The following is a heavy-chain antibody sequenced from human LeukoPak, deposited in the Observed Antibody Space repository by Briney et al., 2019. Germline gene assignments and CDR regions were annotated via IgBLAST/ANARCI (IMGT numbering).Heavy chain of an antibody. J-gene: IGHJ5*02. V-gene: IGHV1-2*02. D-gene: IGHD6-13*01. Sequence: ASVKVSCKASGYTFTGYYMHWVRQAPGQGLEWMGWINPNSGGTNYAQKLQGRVTMTRDTSISTAYMELSRLRSDDTAVYYCARRLIAAAGTRWFDPWGQGTLVTVSS. CDR1: GYTFTGYY. CDR3: ARRLIAAAGTRWFDP. CDR2: INPNSGGT.